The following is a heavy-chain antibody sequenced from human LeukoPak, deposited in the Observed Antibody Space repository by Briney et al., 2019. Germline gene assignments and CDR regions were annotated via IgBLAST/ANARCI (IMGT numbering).Heavy chain of an antibody. CDR2: ILVGSGNT. Sequence: SVKVSCKASGFTFTSTAVQWVRQARGQRLEWIGWILVGSGNTNYAQMFQERVTLTWDVSTSTAYMVLSSLRSEDTAIYYCAKVASSGYDWGQGTLVTVSS. J-gene: IGHJ4*02. CDR1: GFTFTSTA. D-gene: IGHD3-22*01. CDR3: AKVASSGYD. V-gene: IGHV1-58*01.